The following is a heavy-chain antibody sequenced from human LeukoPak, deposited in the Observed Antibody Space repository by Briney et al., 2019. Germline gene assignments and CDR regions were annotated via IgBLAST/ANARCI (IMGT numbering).Heavy chain of an antibody. D-gene: IGHD4-23*01. CDR1: GASITTYY. V-gene: IGHV4-59*01. J-gene: IGHJ4*02. CDR2: IYDTGST. Sequence: PSETLSLTCTVSGASITTYYWTWIRQPPGKGLECIGYIYDTGSTNYNPSLKSRVTISLDTSKNQISLRLSSVTAADTAVYYCARGGNALDYWGQGTLVTVSS. CDR3: ARGGNALDY.